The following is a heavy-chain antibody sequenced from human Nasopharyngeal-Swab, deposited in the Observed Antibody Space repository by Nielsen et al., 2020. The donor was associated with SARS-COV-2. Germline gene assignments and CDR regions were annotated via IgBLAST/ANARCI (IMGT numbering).Heavy chain of an antibody. CDR1: GYSFSSYR. J-gene: IGHJ6*02. CDR2: IDPSDFYS. Sequence: GGSLRISCKGLGYSFSSYRISWVRQMPGKGLKWMGIIDPSDFYSNYTPSFQGHVTISVDKSLSTAFLKWSSLKASDTAVYYCARRSFYYGSGTVRGMDVWGQGTTVTVSS. CDR3: ARRSFYYGSGTVRGMDV. D-gene: IGHD3-10*01. V-gene: IGHV5-10-1*01.